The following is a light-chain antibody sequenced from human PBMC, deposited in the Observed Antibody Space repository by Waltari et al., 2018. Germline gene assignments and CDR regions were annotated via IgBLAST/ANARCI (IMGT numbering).Light chain of an antibody. CDR2: EDT. CDR1: ELPRKY. CDR3: YSSDSTGLRV. J-gene: IGLJ1*01. V-gene: IGLV3-10*01. Sequence: SYELTQSPSVSVSPGQTARITCSGPELPRKYAYWFQQKSGQAPLLVLYEDTKRPSGIPERFSGSSPGTVATLTISGGQVDDEAEYYCYSSDSTGLRVFGGGTTVVVL.